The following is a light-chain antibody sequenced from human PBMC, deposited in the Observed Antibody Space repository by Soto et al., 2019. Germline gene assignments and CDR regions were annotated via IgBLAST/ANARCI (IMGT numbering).Light chain of an antibody. Sequence: QSALIQPPSVSGSPGQSVTISCTGTSSDVASYDYVSWYQQHPGKAPKLLIFGVTNRPSGVSDRFSGSKSGNTASLTISALQAEDEADYYCTSYTSVTIVVFGGGTKLTVL. CDR1: SSDVASYDY. J-gene: IGLJ2*01. V-gene: IGLV2-14*01. CDR3: TSYTSVTIVV. CDR2: GVT.